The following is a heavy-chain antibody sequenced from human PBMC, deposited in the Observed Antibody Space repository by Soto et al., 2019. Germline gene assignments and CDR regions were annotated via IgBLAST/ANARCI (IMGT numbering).Heavy chain of an antibody. D-gene: IGHD3-10*02. CDR1: GYTFTAYH. CDR2: INPKFGDT. Sequence: QVRLVQSGAEVKEPGDSVRVSCEASGYTFTAYHIHWVRQAPGQGLEWMGWINPKFGDTGYAQDFQGRVSMSRDMSISTGYMELSRLTSDDTAIYYCARNMDYYYGRGSGNGHGVWGQGTTVTVFS. V-gene: IGHV1-2*02. J-gene: IGHJ6*02. CDR3: ARNMDYYYGRGSGNGHGV.